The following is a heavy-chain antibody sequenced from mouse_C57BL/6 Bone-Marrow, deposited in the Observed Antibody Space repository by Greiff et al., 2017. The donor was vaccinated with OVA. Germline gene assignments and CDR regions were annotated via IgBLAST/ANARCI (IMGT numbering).Heavy chain of an antibody. D-gene: IGHD2-3*01. J-gene: IGHJ3*01. V-gene: IGHV1-53*01. Sequence: QVQLKQPGTELVKPGASVKLSCTASGYTFTSYWMHWVKQRPGQGLEWLGNITPSNGGTNYNEKFKSQATLTVSKSSSTAYLQISSLTSEDSAVFYCARREKGYYAAFAYGGQGTLVTVSA. CDR1: GYTFTSYW. CDR3: ARREKGYYAAFAY. CDR2: ITPSNGGT.